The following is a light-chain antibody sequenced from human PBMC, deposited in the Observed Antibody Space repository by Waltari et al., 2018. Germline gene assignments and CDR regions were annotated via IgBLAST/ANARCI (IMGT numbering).Light chain of an antibody. CDR2: AAS. J-gene: IGKJ4*01. CDR3: QKYNSDPLT. CDR1: QGISNY. V-gene: IGKV1-27*01. Sequence: DIQLTQSPSSLSASVGDRVTITCRASQGISNYLAWYQQKPGNVPKLPIYAASILQPGVPSRFSGTGSGADFTLTISSLQPEDVATYYCQKYNSDPLTFGGGTKVEIK.